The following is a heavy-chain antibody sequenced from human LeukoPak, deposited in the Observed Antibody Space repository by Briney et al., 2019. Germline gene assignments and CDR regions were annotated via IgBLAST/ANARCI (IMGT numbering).Heavy chain of an antibody. V-gene: IGHV1-69*05. CDR3: ATGGGRGSGSYSYNWFDP. CDR1: GGTFSSYA. CDR2: IIPIFGTA. J-gene: IGHJ5*02. D-gene: IGHD3-10*01. Sequence: GASVKVSCKASGGTFSSYAISWVRQAPGQGLEWMGGIIPIFGTANYAQKFQGRVTITTDESTSTAYMELSSLRSEDTAVYYCATGGGRGSGSYSYNWFDPWGQGTLVTVSS.